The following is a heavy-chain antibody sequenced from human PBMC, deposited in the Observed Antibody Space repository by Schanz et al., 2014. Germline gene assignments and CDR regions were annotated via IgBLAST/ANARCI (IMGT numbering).Heavy chain of an antibody. V-gene: IGHV3-48*04. J-gene: IGHJ4*02. Sequence: EVQLVESGGGLVQSGGSLRLSCAASGFSFSDYSMNWVRQAPGKGLEWISYIKISGDVFYTDSVKGRFTISRDNAKNSLFLQMNSLRAEDTAVYYCARDPGGTKTHGLWGQGTLVTVSS. CDR3: ARDPGGTKTHGL. D-gene: IGHD2-15*01. CDR2: IKISGDV. CDR1: GFSFSDYS.